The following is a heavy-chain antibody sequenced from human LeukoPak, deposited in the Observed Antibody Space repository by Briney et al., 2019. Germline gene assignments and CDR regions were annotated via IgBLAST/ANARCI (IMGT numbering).Heavy chain of an antibody. J-gene: IGHJ3*01. Sequence: GESLKISCKGSGYRFSAYWIAWVRQMPGKGLEWMGSIYPGDSDTRYSPSFQGQVTISADKSVNTAYLQWSSLKASDTGLYYCARPNITPYYDSRGYDAFDVWGQGTMVTVYS. D-gene: IGHD3-22*01. CDR2: IYPGDSDT. CDR3: ARPNITPYYDSRGYDAFDV. CDR1: GYRFSAYW. V-gene: IGHV5-51*01.